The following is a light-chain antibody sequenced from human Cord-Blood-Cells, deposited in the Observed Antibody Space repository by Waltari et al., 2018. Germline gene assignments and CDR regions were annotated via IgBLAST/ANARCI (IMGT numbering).Light chain of an antibody. CDR3: QSYDSSLSGSV. J-gene: IGLJ3*02. V-gene: IGLV1-40*01. CDR1: SSHIGAGYD. CDR2: GNS. Sequence: QSVLTQPPSVSGAPGQRVTIPCTGSSSHIGAGYDVHWYKQLPGTAPKLLIYGNSNRPSGVPDRFSGSKSGTSASLAITGLQAEDEADYYCQSYDSSLSGSVFGGGTKLTVL.